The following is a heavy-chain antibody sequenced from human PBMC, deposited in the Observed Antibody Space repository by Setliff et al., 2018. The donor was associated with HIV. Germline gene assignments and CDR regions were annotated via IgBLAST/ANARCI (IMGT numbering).Heavy chain of an antibody. D-gene: IGHD6-19*01. J-gene: IGHJ6*03. Sequence: PGGSLRLSCAASGFTFSNAWMNWVRQAPGKGLEWVGRLRSKIDGGTTEYAAPVKGRFTISRDDSINTLYLQMNSLKTEDTAVYYCAKGRYSSGANYYYYYMDVWGKGTTVTVS. CDR2: LRSKIDGGTT. CDR3: AKGRYSSGANYYYYYMDV. CDR1: GFTFSNAW. V-gene: IGHV3-15*07.